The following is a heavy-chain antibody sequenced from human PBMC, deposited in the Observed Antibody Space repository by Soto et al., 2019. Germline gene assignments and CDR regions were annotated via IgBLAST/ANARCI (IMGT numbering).Heavy chain of an antibody. CDR3: ARVWDYYDSSGYYYGGGDAFDI. V-gene: IGHV4-34*01. D-gene: IGHD3-22*01. CDR1: GGSFSGYY. J-gene: IGHJ3*02. Sequence: SETLSLTCAVYGGSFSGYYWSWIRQPPGKGLEWIGEINHSGSTNYNPSLKSRVTISVDTSKNQFSLKLSSVTAADTAVYYCARVWDYYDSSGYYYGGGDAFDIWGQGTMVTVSS. CDR2: INHSGST.